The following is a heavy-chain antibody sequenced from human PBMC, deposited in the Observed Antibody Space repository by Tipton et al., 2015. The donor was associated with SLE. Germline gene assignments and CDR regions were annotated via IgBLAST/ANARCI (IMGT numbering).Heavy chain of an antibody. CDR3: ARGVVGYIDY. Sequence: TLSLTCTVSGGSVSSQYWSWIRQPPGKGLKWIGYIYHSGSTNYNPFLTSRVTISVDTSKNQFYLNLRSVTAADTAVYYCARGVVGYIDYWGQGTLVTVSS. J-gene: IGHJ4*02. CDR2: IYHSGST. V-gene: IGHV4-59*02. CDR1: GGSVSSQY.